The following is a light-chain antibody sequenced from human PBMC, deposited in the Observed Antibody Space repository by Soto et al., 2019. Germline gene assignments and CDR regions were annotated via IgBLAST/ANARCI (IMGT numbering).Light chain of an antibody. CDR1: QSVRSSY. Sequence: EIVLTQSPGTLSLSPGERATLSCRASQSVRSSYLAWYQQKPGQALRLLIYVASSRATGIPDRFSGSGSGTDITLTIIIFDPEDFAVYYWQRYGISPRTAFGQGTKLEIK. V-gene: IGKV3-20*01. CDR3: QRYGISPRTA. J-gene: IGKJ2*01. CDR2: VAS.